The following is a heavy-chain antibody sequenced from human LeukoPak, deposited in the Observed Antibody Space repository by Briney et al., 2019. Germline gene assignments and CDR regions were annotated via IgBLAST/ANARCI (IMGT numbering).Heavy chain of an antibody. CDR3: ARDVYSYGYGDAFDI. V-gene: IGHV4-59*01. J-gene: IGHJ3*02. CDR2: ICYSGST. CDR1: GGSISSYY. Sequence: SETLSLTCTVSGGSISSYYWSWIRQPPGKGLEWIGYICYSGSTNYNPSLKSRVTISVDTSKNQFSLKLSSVTAADTAVYYCARDVYSYGYGDAFDIWGQETMVTVSS. D-gene: IGHD5-18*01.